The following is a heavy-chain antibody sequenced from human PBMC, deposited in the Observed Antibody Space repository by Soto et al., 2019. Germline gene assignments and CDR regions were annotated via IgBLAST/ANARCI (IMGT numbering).Heavy chain of an antibody. CDR2: IYYSGST. J-gene: IGHJ6*02. CDR1: GGSISSGDYY. CDR3: AREVLQWLVEGDYYGMDV. D-gene: IGHD6-19*01. V-gene: IGHV4-30-4*01. Sequence: SETLSLTCTVSGGSISSGDYYWSWIRQPPGKGLEWIGYIYYSGSTYYNPSLKSRVTISVDTSKNQFSLKLSSVTAADTAVYYCAREVLQWLVEGDYYGMDVWGQGTTVTVSS.